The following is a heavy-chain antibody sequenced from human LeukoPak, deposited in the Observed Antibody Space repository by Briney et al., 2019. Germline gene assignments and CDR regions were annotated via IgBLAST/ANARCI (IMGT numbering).Heavy chain of an antibody. CDR1: GFTFSSYG. Sequence: GGSLRLSCAASGFTFSSYGMHWVRQAPGKGLEWVAFIRYDGSNKYYADSVKGRFTISRDNSKNTLYLQMNSLRAEDTAVYYCAKDWRMDIVVVVARDYCFDYWGQGTLVTVSS. CDR2: IRYDGSNK. CDR3: AKDWRMDIVVVVARDYCFDY. V-gene: IGHV3-30*02. J-gene: IGHJ4*02. D-gene: IGHD2-15*01.